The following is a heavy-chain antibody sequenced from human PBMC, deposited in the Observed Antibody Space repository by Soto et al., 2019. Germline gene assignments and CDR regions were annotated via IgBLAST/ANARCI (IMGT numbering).Heavy chain of an antibody. Sequence: QVQLVQSGAEVKKPGASVKVSCKASGYTFTSYALDWVRQAPGQRLEWMGGINAGNGDTKYSQNFQGRVTITRDTSATTAYMELSSLGYEDTAVYYCAREALRFCTSTSCTTDGFDPCGQGTLVTVSS. CDR1: GYTFTSYA. D-gene: IGHD2-2*01. V-gene: IGHV1-3*01. CDR2: INAGNGDT. J-gene: IGHJ5*02. CDR3: AREALRFCTSTSCTTDGFDP.